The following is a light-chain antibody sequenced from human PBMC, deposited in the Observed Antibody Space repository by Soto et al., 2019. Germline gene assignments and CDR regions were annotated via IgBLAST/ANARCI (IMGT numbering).Light chain of an antibody. CDR2: STS. J-gene: IGKJ3*01. CDR1: QGLSSY. V-gene: IGKV1-9*01. CDR3: QQLNSYPIT. Sequence: DIQLTQSPSFLSASVGDRVTITCRASQGLSSYLAWYQQKPGMAPKLLIYSTSTLQSGVPARFSGSASGTEFTLIISSLQPEDFATYYCQQLNSYPITFGPGTKVDI.